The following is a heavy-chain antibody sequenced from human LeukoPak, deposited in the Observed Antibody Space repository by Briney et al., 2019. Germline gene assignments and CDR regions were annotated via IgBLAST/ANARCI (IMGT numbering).Heavy chain of an antibody. D-gene: IGHD3-10*01. CDR1: GYTFTSYY. Sequence: ASVKVSCKASGYTFTSYYMHWVRQAPGQGLEWMGIINPSGGSKSYAQKFQGRVTMTRDTSTSTVYMELSSLRSEDTAVYYCAREFGQPNDAFDIWGQGTMVTVSS. J-gene: IGHJ3*02. V-gene: IGHV1-46*01. CDR2: INPSGGSK. CDR3: AREFGQPNDAFDI.